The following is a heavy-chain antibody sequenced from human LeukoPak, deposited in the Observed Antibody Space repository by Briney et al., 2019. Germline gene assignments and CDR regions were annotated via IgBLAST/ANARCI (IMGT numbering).Heavy chain of an antibody. CDR1: GFTVSTNC. J-gene: IGHJ4*02. Sequence: GGSLRLSCAASGFTVSTNCMIWVRQPPGKGLEWVSVIYNTGSTYNADSVKGRFTISRHNSKNTVYLQMNNLRAEDTAMYYCARVRMNIGYMRGDYWGQGTLVTVSS. V-gene: IGHV3-53*04. CDR3: ARVRMNIGYMRGDY. D-gene: IGHD5-12*01. CDR2: IYNTGST.